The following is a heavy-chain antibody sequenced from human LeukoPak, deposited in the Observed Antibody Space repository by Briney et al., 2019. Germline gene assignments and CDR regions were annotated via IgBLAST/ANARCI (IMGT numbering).Heavy chain of an antibody. J-gene: IGHJ6*03. Sequence: ASVKVSCKASGYTFTSYYMHWVRQAPGQGLEWMGIINPSGGSTSYAQKFQGRVTMTRDTSTSTVYMELSSLRSEDTAVYYCATGRTYNWNLRNYYYYMDVWGKGTTVTVSS. CDR3: ATGRTYNWNLRNYYYYMDV. CDR1: GYTFTSYY. D-gene: IGHD1-20*01. V-gene: IGHV1-46*01. CDR2: INPSGGST.